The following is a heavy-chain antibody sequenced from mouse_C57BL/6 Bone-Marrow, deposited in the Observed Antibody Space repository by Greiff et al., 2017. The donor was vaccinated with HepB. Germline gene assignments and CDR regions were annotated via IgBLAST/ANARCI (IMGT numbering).Heavy chain of an antibody. V-gene: IGHV1-5*01. Sequence: EVQGVESGTVLARPGASVKMSCKTSGYTFTSYWMHWVKQRPGQGLEWIGAIYPGNSDTSYNQKFKGKAKLTAVTSASTAYMELSSLTNEDSAVYYCTPKTAQATGAYWGQGTLVTVSA. D-gene: IGHD3-2*02. CDR3: TPKTAQATGAY. J-gene: IGHJ3*01. CDR2: IYPGNSDT. CDR1: GYTFTSYW.